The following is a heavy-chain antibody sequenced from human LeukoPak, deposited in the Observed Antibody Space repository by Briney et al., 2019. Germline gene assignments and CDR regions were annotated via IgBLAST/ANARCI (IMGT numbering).Heavy chain of an antibody. J-gene: IGHJ4*02. CDR3: ARGTPPDY. CDR2: ISAYNGNT. V-gene: IGHV1-18*01. D-gene: IGHD2-2*01. CDR1: GYTFTSY. Sequence: ASVKVSCKASGYTFTSYVNWVRQAPGQGLQWMGWISAYNGNTNYAQKLQGRVTMTTDTSTSTAYMELRSLRSDDTAVYYCARGTPPDYWGQGTLVTVSS.